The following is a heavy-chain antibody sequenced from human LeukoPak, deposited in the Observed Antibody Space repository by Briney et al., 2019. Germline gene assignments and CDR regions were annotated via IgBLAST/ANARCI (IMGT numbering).Heavy chain of an antibody. D-gene: IGHD5-12*01. CDR3: AKVGEKVATXGRXFDY. J-gene: IGHJ4*02. Sequence: GGSLRLSCAASGFTFSSYAMSWVRQAPGKGLEWVSAISGSGGSTYYADSVKGRFTISRDNSKNTLYLQMNSLRAEDTAVYYCAKVGEKVATXGRXFDYWGQGTLVTVSS. CDR1: GFTFSSYA. V-gene: IGHV3-23*01. CDR2: ISGSGGST.